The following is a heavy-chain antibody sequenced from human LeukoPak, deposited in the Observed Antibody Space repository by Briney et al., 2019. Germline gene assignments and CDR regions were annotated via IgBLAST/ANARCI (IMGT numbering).Heavy chain of an antibody. Sequence: GGSRRLSCAASGFSVSGNYMSWVRQAPGKGLEWVSVIYSGGSTDYADSVKGRFTISRDNSKNTLYLQMNSLRAEDTAVYYSESSSGSWGFDYWGQGTLVTVSS. V-gene: IGHV3-53*01. CDR3: ESSSGSWGFDY. CDR1: GFSVSGNY. J-gene: IGHJ4*02. D-gene: IGHD1-26*01. CDR2: IYSGGST.